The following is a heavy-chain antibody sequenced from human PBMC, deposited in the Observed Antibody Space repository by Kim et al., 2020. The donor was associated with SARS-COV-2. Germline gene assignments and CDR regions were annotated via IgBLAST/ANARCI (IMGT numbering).Heavy chain of an antibody. CDR2: IYYSGST. CDR3: ARGVDIVVVVAAKLFDY. V-gene: IGHV4-39*01. J-gene: IGHJ4*02. Sequence: SETLSLTCTVSGGSISSSSYYWGWIRQPPGKGLEWIGSIYYSGSTYYNPSLKSRVTISVDTSKNQFSLKLSSVTAADTAVYYCARGVDIVVVVAAKLFDYWGQGTLVTVSS. CDR1: GGSISSSSYY. D-gene: IGHD2-15*01.